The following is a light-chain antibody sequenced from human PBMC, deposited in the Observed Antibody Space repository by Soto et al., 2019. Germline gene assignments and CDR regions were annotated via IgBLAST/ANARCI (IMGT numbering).Light chain of an antibody. CDR2: GTS. V-gene: IGKV3-15*01. CDR1: QSVSSN. J-gene: IGKJ1*01. Sequence: EVVLTQSPATLSVSPGERATLSCRASQSVSSNVAWYQQKPGQAPRLLLYGTSTRATGIPARFSGSGSGTEFTLTISSLQSEDSAVYYCQQYNNWPPGAFGQGTKV. CDR3: QQYNNWPPGA.